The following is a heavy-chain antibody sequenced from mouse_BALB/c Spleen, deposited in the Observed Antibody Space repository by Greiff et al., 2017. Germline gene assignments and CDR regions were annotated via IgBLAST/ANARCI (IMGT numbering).Heavy chain of an antibody. Sequence: EVKLVESGGGLVKPGGSLKLSCAASGFTFSDYYMYWVRQTPEKRLEWVATISDGGSYTYYPDSVKGRFTISRDNAKNNLYLQMSSLKSEDTAMYYCARDYYGSDYWGQGTTLTVSS. V-gene: IGHV5-4*02. CDR1: GFTFSDYY. D-gene: IGHD1-1*01. J-gene: IGHJ2*01. CDR2: ISDGGSYT. CDR3: ARDYYGSDY.